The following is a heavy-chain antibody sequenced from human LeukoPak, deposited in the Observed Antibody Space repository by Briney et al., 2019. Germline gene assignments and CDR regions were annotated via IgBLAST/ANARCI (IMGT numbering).Heavy chain of an antibody. CDR1: GFTFSSYS. CDR2: ISSSRSYI. V-gene: IGHV3-21*01. J-gene: IGHJ4*02. CDR3: ARGGYYESSGPIEG. Sequence: PAESLRLSCAASGFTFSSYSMNWVRQPPGKGLEWVSSISSSRSYIYYADSVKGRFNISRDNAKNSLYLQMNSLRAEDTAVYYCARGGYYESSGPIEGWGQGTLVTVSS. D-gene: IGHD3-22*01.